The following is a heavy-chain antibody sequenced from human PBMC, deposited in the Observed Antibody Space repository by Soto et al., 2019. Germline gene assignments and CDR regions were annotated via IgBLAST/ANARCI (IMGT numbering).Heavy chain of an antibody. Sequence: ASVKVSCKASGYTFTGYYMHWVRQAPGQGLEWMGWINPNSGGTNYAQKFQGWVNMTRDTSISTAYMEMSRLRSDVTAVYYCARSRYAAGKNWFDPWGQGTLVTVSS. CDR3: ARSRYAAGKNWFDP. CDR2: INPNSGGT. V-gene: IGHV1-2*04. D-gene: IGHD6-13*01. CDR1: GYTFTGYY. J-gene: IGHJ5*02.